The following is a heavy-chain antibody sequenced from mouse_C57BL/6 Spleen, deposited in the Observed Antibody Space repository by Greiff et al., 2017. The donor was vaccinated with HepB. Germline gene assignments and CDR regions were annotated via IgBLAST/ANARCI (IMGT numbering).Heavy chain of an antibody. J-gene: IGHJ2*01. CDR3: ANYGSSYNFDY. CDR2: IDPSDSYT. V-gene: IGHV1-50*01. Sequence: QVQLQQPGAELVKPGASVKLSCKASGYTFTSYWMQWVKQRPGQGLEWIGEIDPSDSYTNYNQKFKGKVTLTVDTSSSTAYMQLSSLTSEDSAVYYCANYGSSYNFDYWGQGTTLTVSS. CDR1: GYTFTSYW. D-gene: IGHD1-1*01.